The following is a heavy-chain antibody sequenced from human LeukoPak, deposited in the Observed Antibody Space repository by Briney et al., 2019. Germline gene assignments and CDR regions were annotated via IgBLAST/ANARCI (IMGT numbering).Heavy chain of an antibody. CDR2: ISGSGGST. J-gene: IGHJ3*02. V-gene: IGHV3-23*01. CDR1: GFTFSSYA. D-gene: IGHD2-15*01. Sequence: GGSLRLSCAASGFTFSSYAMSWVRQAPGKGLEWVSAISGSGGSTYYADSVKGRFTISRDNAKNSLYLQMNSLRAEDTAVYYCARDRGGYCSGGSCYRTDAFDIWGQGTMVTVSS. CDR3: ARDRGGYCSGGSCYRTDAFDI.